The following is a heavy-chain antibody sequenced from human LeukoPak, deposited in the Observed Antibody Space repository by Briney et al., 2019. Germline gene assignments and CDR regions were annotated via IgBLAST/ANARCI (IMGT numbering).Heavy chain of an antibody. CDR1: GFTFSSYA. CDR2: ISYDGSNK. CDR3: ARGRDYYDSSGYYFDY. J-gene: IGHJ4*02. V-gene: IGHV3-30-3*01. D-gene: IGHD3-22*01. Sequence: PGGSLRLSCAASGFTFSSYAMHWVRQAPGKGLDWVAVISYDGSNKYYADSVKGRFTISRDNSKNTLYLQMNSLRAEDTAVYYCARGRDYYDSSGYYFDYWGQGTLVTVSS.